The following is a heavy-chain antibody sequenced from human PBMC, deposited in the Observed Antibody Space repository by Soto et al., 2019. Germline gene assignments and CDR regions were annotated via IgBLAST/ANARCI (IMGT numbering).Heavy chain of an antibody. CDR1: GGSISSSSYY. J-gene: IGHJ3*02. CDR3: ARPRSGLRHDAFDI. D-gene: IGHD5-12*01. CDR2: IDFSGSI. V-gene: IGHV4-39*01. Sequence: NPSETLSLTCTVSGGSISSSSYYWGWIRQPPGKGLEWIGSIDFSGSIYYNSSLQSRVTISVDRSKNQFSVNLSSATAADTAVYYCARPRSGLRHDAFDIWGQGTMVTVSS.